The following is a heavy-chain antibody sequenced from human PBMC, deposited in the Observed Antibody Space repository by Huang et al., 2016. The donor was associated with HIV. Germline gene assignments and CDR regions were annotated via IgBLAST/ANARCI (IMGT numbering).Heavy chain of an antibody. J-gene: IGHJ4*01. CDR3: VRAREKGYDFWSGYRY. D-gene: IGHD3-3*01. Sequence: EVELAESGGGSVRPGQSLRLSCVGSGFIFSDYWMHWVRQVPGKGLVWGARIGSYGSSTSYADSVKGRFTIYRDNARNTVYLQMSSLRVDDTAVYYCVRAREKGYDFWSGYRYWGQGAQVTVSS. CDR1: GFIFSDYW. V-gene: IGHV3-74*02. CDR2: IGSYGSST.